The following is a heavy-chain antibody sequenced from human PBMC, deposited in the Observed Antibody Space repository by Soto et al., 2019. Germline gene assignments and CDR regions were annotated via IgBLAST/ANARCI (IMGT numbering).Heavy chain of an antibody. CDR1: GFTFSSYA. J-gene: IGHJ6*02. CDR3: AKVKRPENPLYAMDV. V-gene: IGHV3-23*01. CDR2: ISGSASGTT. Sequence: EVQLLESGGGLVQPGGSLRLSCAASGFTFSSYAMTWVRQAPGKGLEWVSTISGSASGTTYHAASVRGRFTMSRDNSKNTLRLQMTSLRREDTAGYYCAKVKRPENPLYAMDVWGRGTTVTVSS. D-gene: IGHD1-1*01.